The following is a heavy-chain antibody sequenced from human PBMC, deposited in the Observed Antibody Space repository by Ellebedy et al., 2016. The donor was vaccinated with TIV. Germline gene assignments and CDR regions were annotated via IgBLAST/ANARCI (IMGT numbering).Heavy chain of an antibody. CDR3: ARGGYEFWNPSY. CDR1: GFTFRDYY. D-gene: IGHD3-3*01. Sequence: GESLKISCAASGFTFRDYYMRWVRQPPGKGLEWVSFISVRNIYTNYADSVKGRFTISRDNAKNSLYLQMNSLRAEDTAVYYCARGGYEFWNPSYWGKGTLVTVSS. V-gene: IGHV3-11*06. J-gene: IGHJ4*02. CDR2: ISVRNIYT.